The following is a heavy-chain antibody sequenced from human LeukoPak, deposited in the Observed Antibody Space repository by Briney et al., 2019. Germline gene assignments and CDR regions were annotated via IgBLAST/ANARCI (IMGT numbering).Heavy chain of an antibody. J-gene: IGHJ4*02. CDR3: AKVPNVVVPAAPYFDY. V-gene: IGHV3-33*06. CDR2: IWYDGSNK. D-gene: IGHD2-2*01. CDR1: GFTFSSYG. Sequence: LSGRSLRLSCAASGFTFSSYGMHWVRQAPGKGLEWVAVIWYDGSNKYYADSVKGRFTISRDNSKNTLYLQMNSLRAEDTAVYYCAKVPNVVVPAAPYFDYWGQGTLVTVSS.